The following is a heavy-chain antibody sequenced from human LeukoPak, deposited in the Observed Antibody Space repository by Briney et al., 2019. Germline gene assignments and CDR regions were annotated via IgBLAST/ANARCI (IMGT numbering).Heavy chain of an antibody. CDR3: ARRYNYVWGSYRYNWFDP. CDR2: INHSGST. D-gene: IGHD3-16*02. Sequence: SETLSLTCAVYGGSFSGYYWSWIRQPPGKGLEWIGEINHSGSTNYNPSLKSRVTISVDTSKNQFSLKLSSVTAADTAVYYCARRYNYVWGSYRYNWFDPWGQGTLVTVSS. V-gene: IGHV4-34*01. CDR1: GGSFSGYY. J-gene: IGHJ5*02.